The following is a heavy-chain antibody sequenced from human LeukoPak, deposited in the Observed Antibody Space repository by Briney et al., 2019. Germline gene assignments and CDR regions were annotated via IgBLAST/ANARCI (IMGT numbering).Heavy chain of an antibody. CDR1: GGSLRGDTYY. V-gene: IGHV4-61*02. D-gene: IGHD6-13*01. J-gene: IGHJ6*03. Sequence: SETLSLTCTVSGGSLRGDTYYWSWVRQPAAKGLEWIGRIYASGRTDSNPSLKSRVTISADTSKNQFFLKLNAVTAADTAVDYCAKAPSRPFYYMDVWGQGTTVTVSS. CDR3: AKAPSRPFYYMDV. CDR2: IYASGRT.